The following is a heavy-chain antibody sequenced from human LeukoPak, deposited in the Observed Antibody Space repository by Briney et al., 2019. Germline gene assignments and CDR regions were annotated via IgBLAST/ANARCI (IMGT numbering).Heavy chain of an antibody. CDR1: GFTFSYYD. V-gene: IGHV3-23*01. CDR2: ITLSGGST. J-gene: IGHJ6*03. CDR3: AKRGNPAVGHHYLDV. D-gene: IGHD2-2*01. Sequence: GGSLRLSCAASGFTFSYYDMSWVRQAPGKGLEWVASITLSGGSTFYADSVKGRFAISRDNSKNTLYLQMNSLSAEDTAVYYCAKRGNPAVGHHYLDVWGKGTTVSVSS.